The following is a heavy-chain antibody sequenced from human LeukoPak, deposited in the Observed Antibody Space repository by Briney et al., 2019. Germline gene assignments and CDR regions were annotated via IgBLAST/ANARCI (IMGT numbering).Heavy chain of an antibody. V-gene: IGHV3-64*01. Sequence: GGSLRLSCAASGFTFSSYAMNWVRQAPGKGLEYVSAISSNGGSTYYANSVKGRFTISRDNSKNTLYLQMGSLRAEDMAVYYCARVVSSSGFDYGMNVWGQGTTVTVSS. CDR3: ARVVSSSGFDYGMNV. CDR2: ISSNGGST. D-gene: IGHD6-6*01. CDR1: GFTFSSYA. J-gene: IGHJ6*02.